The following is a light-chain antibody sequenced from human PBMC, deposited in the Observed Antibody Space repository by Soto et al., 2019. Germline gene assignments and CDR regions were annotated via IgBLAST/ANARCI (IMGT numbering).Light chain of an antibody. J-gene: IGKJ4*01. CDR1: QTINNY. CDR3: QQSYDSPPT. CDR2: GAS. V-gene: IGKV1-39*01. Sequence: EIHLTQIPSSLTASLGDQLTITCRASQTINNYLNWYQQKPGKAPKCPISGASTLQSGVSSRFSGSASGTDYTLTISPLQPEDIATYSCQQSYDSPPTSGGGTKVDIK.